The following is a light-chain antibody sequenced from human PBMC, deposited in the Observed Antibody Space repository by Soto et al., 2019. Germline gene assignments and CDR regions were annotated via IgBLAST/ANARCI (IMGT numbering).Light chain of an antibody. Sequence: EIVLTQSPGTLSLSPGERATLSCRASQSVSSSYLAWYQQKPGQAPRLLIYGASSGATGIPDRFSGSGSGTEFTLTISSLQPDDFATYYCQQYNSYSAITFGQGTRLEIK. J-gene: IGKJ5*01. V-gene: IGKV3-20*01. CDR3: QQYNSYSAIT. CDR2: GAS. CDR1: QSVSSSY.